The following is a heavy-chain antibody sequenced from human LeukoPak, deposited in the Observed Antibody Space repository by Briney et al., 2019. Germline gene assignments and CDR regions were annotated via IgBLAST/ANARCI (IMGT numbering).Heavy chain of an antibody. J-gene: IGHJ6*02. CDR3: ARDAGHQLARRNYYAMDV. CDR2: IYSGGSS. Sequence: SETLSLTCTVSGGSISSSSYYWGWLRQPPGKELEWIGSIYSGGSSYYNPSLKSRVTISVDTSNNQFSLKVNSVTAADTAVYYCARDAGHQLARRNYYAMDVWGQGTTVTVSS. V-gene: IGHV4-39*07. D-gene: IGHD1-1*01. CDR1: GGSISSSSYY.